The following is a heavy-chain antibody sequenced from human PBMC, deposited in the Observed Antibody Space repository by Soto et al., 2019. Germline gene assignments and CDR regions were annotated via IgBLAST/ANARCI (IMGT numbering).Heavy chain of an antibody. J-gene: IGHJ3*02. D-gene: IGHD3-22*01. CDR2: ISAYNGNT. V-gene: IGHV1-18*04. Sequence: ASLKVSCKASGYTFTSYGISWVRQAPVQGLEWMGWISAYNGNTNYAQKLQGRVTMTTDTSTSTAYMELRSLRSDDTAVYYCERVLGSSGYRKKDAFDIWGQGTMVTVSS. CDR1: GYTFTSYG. CDR3: ERVLGSSGYRKKDAFDI.